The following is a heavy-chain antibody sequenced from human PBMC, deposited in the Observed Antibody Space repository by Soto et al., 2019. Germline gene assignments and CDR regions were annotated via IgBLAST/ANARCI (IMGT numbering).Heavy chain of an antibody. Sequence: QVQLVQSGAEVKKPGSSVKVSCKASGGTFSSYTITWVRQAPGQGLEWLGRIIPIFGVTNYAQKFQDRVTITADRSTTTAHMELSRLRSEDTAVYYCVRDWESTTQTWGFGDSWGQGTLVTVS. V-gene: IGHV1-69*08. D-gene: IGHD1-1*01. CDR1: GGTFSSYT. J-gene: IGHJ4*02. CDR2: IIPIFGVT. CDR3: VRDWESTTQTWGFGDS.